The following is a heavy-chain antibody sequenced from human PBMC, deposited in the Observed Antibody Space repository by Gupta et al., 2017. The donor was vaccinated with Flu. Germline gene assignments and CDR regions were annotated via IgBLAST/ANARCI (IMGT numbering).Heavy chain of an antibody. D-gene: IGHD3-16*01. CDR2: IYYSGST. Sequence: QLQLQESGPGLVKPSETLSLTCTVSGGSISSSSYYWGWIRQPPGKGLEGIGSIYYSGSTYYNPSLKRRVTISVDTSKNHVSLKLSSVTAAETAVDYCARHGGDTSDDASDWFDPWGQGTLVTVSS. J-gene: IGHJ5*02. V-gene: IGHV4-39*01. CDR3: ARHGGDTSDDASDWFDP. CDR1: GGSISSSSYY.